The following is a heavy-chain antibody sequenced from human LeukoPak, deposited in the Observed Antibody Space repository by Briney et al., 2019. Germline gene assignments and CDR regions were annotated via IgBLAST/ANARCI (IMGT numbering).Heavy chain of an antibody. CDR3: ARGGNSGWYLDRFDY. J-gene: IGHJ4*02. CDR1: GGSFSGCY. V-gene: IGHV4-34*01. D-gene: IGHD6-19*01. CDR2: INHSGST. Sequence: SEALSLTCAVYGGSFSGCYWSWIRQPPGKGLEWIGEINHSGSTNYNPSLKSRVTISVDTSKNQFSLKLSSVTAADTAVYYCARGGNSGWYLDRFDYWGQGTLVTVSS.